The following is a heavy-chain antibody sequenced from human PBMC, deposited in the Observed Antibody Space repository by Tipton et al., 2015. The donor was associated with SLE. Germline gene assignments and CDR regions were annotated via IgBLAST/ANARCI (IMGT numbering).Heavy chain of an antibody. CDR1: GGSISSSSYY. Sequence: TLSLTCTLSGGSISSSSYYWGWIRQPPGEGLEWIGSIYYSGSTYYNPSLKSRVTISVDTSKNQFSLKLSSVTAADTAVYYCARHSSSWYKDWFDPWGQGTLVTVSS. CDR3: ARHSSSWYKDWFDP. CDR2: IYYSGST. D-gene: IGHD6-13*01. V-gene: IGHV4-39*01. J-gene: IGHJ5*02.